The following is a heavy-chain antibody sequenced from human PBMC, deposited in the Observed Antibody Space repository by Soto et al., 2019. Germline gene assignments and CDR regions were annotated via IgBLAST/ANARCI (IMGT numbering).Heavy chain of an antibody. J-gene: IGHJ6*03. CDR2: IYYSGST. CDR1: GGSIRSYY. D-gene: IGHD3-10*01. Sequence: QVQLQESGPGLVKPSETLSLTCTVSGGSIRSYYCSWIRQPPRKGLGRIGYIYYSGSTNYNPTLRMRFTLSVETSRNQIPLHPGSVTPADRAVYYCARHRWQYGSGSHRRYYYYYDMGVWGKGTTLTVAS. CDR3: ARHRWQYGSGSHRRYYYYYDMGV. V-gene: IGHV4-59*08.